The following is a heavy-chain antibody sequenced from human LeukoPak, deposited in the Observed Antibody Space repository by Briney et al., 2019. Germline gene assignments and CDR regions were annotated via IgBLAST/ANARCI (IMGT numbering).Heavy chain of an antibody. J-gene: IGHJ4*02. CDR2: INTNTGNP. CDR1: GYTFTNYA. CDR3: ARWLSLRSTWYYFDY. Sequence: ASVKVSCKASGYTFTNYALVWVRQAPGQGLEWMGWINTNTGNPTYAQGFTGRFVFSLDTSVSTTYLQISSLTTEDTAVYYCARWLSLRSTWYYFDYWGQGTLVTVSS. V-gene: IGHV7-4-1*02. D-gene: IGHD3-16*02.